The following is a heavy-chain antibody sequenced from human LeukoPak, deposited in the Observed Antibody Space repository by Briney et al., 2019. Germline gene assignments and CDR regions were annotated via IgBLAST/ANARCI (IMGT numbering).Heavy chain of an antibody. D-gene: IGHD3-10*01. V-gene: IGHV1-18*01. J-gene: IGHJ4*02. CDR2: ISAYSGNT. CDR3: ARDYRRYGSGSAIDY. Sequence: GASVKVFCKASGYTFTSYGISWVRQAPGQGLEWMGWISAYSGNTNYAQKLQGRVTMTTDTSTSTAYMELRSLRSDDTAVYYCARDYRRYGSGSAIDYWGQGTLVTVSS. CDR1: GYTFTSYG.